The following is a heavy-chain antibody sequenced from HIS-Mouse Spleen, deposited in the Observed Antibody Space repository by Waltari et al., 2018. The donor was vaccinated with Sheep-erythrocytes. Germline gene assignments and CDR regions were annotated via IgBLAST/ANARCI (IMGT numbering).Heavy chain of an antibody. CDR3: ARVTRRWYFDL. V-gene: IGHV4-59*01. Sequence: QVQLQESGPGLVKPSETLSLTCTVSGGSISSYYWSWIRQPPGKGLEWIGYSYYSGSTNYNPSLKSRVTISVDTSKNQFSLKLSSVTAADTAVYYCARVTRRWYFDLWGRGTLVTVSS. CDR2: SYYSGST. CDR1: GGSISSYY. J-gene: IGHJ2*01.